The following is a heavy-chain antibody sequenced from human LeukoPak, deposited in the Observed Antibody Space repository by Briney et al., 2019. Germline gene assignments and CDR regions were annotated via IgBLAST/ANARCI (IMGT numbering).Heavy chain of an antibody. V-gene: IGHV1-69*13. CDR3: ANSEDTAMEYDY. CDR1: GGTFSSYA. Sequence: SVKVSCKASGGTFSSYAISWVRQAPGQGLEWMGGIIPIFGTANYAQKFQGRVTITADESTSTAYMELSSLRSEDSAVYYCANSEDTAMEYDYWGQGTLVTVSS. CDR2: IIPIFGTA. D-gene: IGHD5-18*01. J-gene: IGHJ4*02.